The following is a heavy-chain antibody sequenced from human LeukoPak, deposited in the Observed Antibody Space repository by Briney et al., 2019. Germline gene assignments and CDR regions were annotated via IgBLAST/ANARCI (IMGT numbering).Heavy chain of an antibody. V-gene: IGHV3-66*01. CDR1: GFTVSSNY. D-gene: IGHD3/OR15-3a*01. J-gene: IGHJ3*02. CDR2: IYSGGST. Sequence: GGSLRLSCAASGFTVSSNYVSWVRQAPGKGLEWVSVIYSGGSTYYADSVKGRFTISRDNSKNTLYLQMNSLRAEDTAVYYCAKERTGLVDAFDIWGQGTMVTVSS. CDR3: AKERTGLVDAFDI.